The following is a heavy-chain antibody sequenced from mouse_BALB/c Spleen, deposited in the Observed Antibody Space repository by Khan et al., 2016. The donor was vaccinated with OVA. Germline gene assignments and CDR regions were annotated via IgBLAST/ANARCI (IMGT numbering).Heavy chain of an antibody. Sequence: QVQLQQPGAELVRPGTSLKVSCKASGYAFSDYLIEWLKQRPGQGLEWIGMINPGSGDTKFNEKFKAKAALTADKSSRTAYMQLSSLTSDDSAVYFCARSGYGFGAYWGQGTLVTVSA. D-gene: IGHD3-2*02. CDR3: ARSGYGFGAY. CDR2: INPGSGDT. V-gene: IGHV1-54*01. J-gene: IGHJ3*01. CDR1: GYAFSDYL.